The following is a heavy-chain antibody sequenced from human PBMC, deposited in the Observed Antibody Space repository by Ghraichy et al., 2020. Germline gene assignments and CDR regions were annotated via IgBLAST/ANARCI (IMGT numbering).Heavy chain of an antibody. CDR2: IFYSGST. CDR3: ARFYYDSSAYSGRGEYFDY. Sequence: SETLSLTCTVSGASITSGPYYWGWIRQPPGKGLEWIGNIFYSGSTYYNPSLKSRLTISVDTSKTRFSLKLSSVTAADTAMYYCARFYYDSSAYSGRGEYFDYWGQGTLVTVSS. D-gene: IGHD3-22*01. J-gene: IGHJ4*02. CDR1: GASITSGPYY. V-gene: IGHV4-39*01.